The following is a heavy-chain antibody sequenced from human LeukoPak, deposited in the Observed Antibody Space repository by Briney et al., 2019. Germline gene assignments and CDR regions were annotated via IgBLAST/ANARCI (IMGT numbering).Heavy chain of an antibody. Sequence: RGSLRLSCAASGFTFSSYWMHWVRQAPGKGLAWVSRMNSDGSSTTYADSVKGRFTISRDNAKNTLFLQMNSLRAEDTAVYYCARVNAYYYDSSGRTKDAFDIWGQGTMVIVSS. CDR2: MNSDGSST. V-gene: IGHV3-74*03. J-gene: IGHJ3*02. CDR3: ARVNAYYYDSSGRTKDAFDI. CDR1: GFTFSSYW. D-gene: IGHD3-22*01.